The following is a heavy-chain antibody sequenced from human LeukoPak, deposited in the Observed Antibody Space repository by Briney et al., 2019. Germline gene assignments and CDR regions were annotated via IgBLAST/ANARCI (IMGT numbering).Heavy chain of an antibody. CDR2: IGGRGGST. V-gene: IGHV3-23*01. D-gene: IGHD3-16*01. CDR1: GFTFSDYY. CDR3: GKEGGA. J-gene: IGHJ5*02. Sequence: GGSLRLSCAASGFTFSDYYMSWIRQAPGKGPEWVSAIGGRGGSTYYADSLGGRFIISRDNSKDMVYLQMNSLKVEDTATYYCGKEGGAWGQGTKVTVSS.